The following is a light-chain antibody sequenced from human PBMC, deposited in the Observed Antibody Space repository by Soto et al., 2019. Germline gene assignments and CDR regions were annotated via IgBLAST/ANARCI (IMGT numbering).Light chain of an antibody. CDR3: QQYHDSPMNT. Sequence: VLPQSPDTLSLSPGDRVTLSCRASQSVRSTFLAWYQQKPGQAPRLLIYGASNRATVIPDRFSGSASGTDFTLTISRLEPDDSAVYYCQQYHDSPMNTFGQGTKLEIK. CDR2: GAS. V-gene: IGKV3-20*01. CDR1: QSVRSTF. J-gene: IGKJ2*01.